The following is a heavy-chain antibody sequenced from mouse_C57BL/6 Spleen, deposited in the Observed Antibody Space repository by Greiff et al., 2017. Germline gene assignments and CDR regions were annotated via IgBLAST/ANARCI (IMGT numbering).Heavy chain of an antibody. CDR1: GFTFSDYY. D-gene: IGHD2-1*01. CDR2: ISNGGGST. CDR3: ARHEDYGKTFAY. J-gene: IGHJ3*01. V-gene: IGHV5-12*01. Sequence: EVKLVESGGGLVQPGGSLKLSYAASGFTFSDYYMYWVRQTPEKRLEWVAYISNGGGSTSYPDTVKGRFTISRDNAKITLYLQMGRLQSEDTAMYYCARHEDYGKTFAYWGQGTLVTVSA.